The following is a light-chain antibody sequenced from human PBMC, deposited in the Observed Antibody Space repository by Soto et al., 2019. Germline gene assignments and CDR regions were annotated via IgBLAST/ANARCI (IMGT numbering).Light chain of an antibody. Sequence: EIVLTQSPGTLSLSPGERATLSCRASQSVSSSYLAWYQQKPGQAPRLLIYGASSRATGIPDRFSGSGSGTDFTLTIIRLEPEDFAVYYCQQYGSSPTFGGGTKVDIK. J-gene: IGKJ4*01. CDR3: QQYGSSPT. CDR1: QSVSSSY. V-gene: IGKV3-20*01. CDR2: GAS.